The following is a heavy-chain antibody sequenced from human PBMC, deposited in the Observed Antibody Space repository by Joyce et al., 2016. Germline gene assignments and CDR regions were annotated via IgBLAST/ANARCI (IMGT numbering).Heavy chain of an antibody. CDR2: RNQDGREK. V-gene: IGHV3-7*01. Sequence: EVQLVESGGRLVQPGGSLRLSCAASGFMFSSYWMIWVRQAPGKGLEWVANRNQDGREKNYVDSVKGRFTISRDNAKKSLYLQMNSLRAEDTAVYYCAREARMQLTYYYFGLDVWGQGTTVVVSS. D-gene: IGHD5-18*01. CDR3: AREARMQLTYYYFGLDV. CDR1: GFMFSSYW. J-gene: IGHJ6*02.